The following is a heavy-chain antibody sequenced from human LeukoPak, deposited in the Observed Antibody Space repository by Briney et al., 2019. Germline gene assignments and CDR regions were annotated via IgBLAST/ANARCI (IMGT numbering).Heavy chain of an antibody. CDR1: GFTFSTYG. CDR2: ISGSGGST. CDR3: ANRPALMYYDFWSGYYRDDAFDI. D-gene: IGHD3-3*01. J-gene: IGHJ3*02. Sequence: PGRSLRLSCAASGFTFSTYGMHWVRQAPGKGLEWVSAISGSGGSTYYADSVKGRFTISRDNSKNTLYLQMNSLRAEDTAVYYCANRPALMYYDFWSGYYRDDAFDIWGQGTMVTVSS. V-gene: IGHV3-23*01.